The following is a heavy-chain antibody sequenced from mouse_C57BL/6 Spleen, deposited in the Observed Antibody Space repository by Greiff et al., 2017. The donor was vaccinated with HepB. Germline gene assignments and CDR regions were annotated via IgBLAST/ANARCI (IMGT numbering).Heavy chain of an antibody. Sequence: DVKLVESGGGLVQPGGSLSLSCAASGFTFTDYYMSWVRQPPGKALEWLGFIRNKAIGNTTDYSASVKGLFTISKDNSQSILYLQMNALRARDSDTYYCARWDYGSSYVGFAYWGQGTLVTVSA. V-gene: IGHV7-3*01. CDR1: GFTFTDYY. CDR2: IRNKAIGNTT. D-gene: IGHD1-1*01. J-gene: IGHJ3*01. CDR3: ARWDYGSSYVGFAY.